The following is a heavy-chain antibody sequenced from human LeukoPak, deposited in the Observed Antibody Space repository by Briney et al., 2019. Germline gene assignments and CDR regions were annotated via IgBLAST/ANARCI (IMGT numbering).Heavy chain of an antibody. CDR1: GGSISGSRYY. CDR2: VNDGGSA. Sequence: SETLSLTCSVSGGSISGSRYYWGWIRQPPAKGLEWVATVNDGGSALYNPSLRSRTTVSVDTSKNQFSLRLTSVTAADTAVYYCAREPDAWGQGTLVTVSS. J-gene: IGHJ5*02. CDR3: AREPDA. V-gene: IGHV4-39*07.